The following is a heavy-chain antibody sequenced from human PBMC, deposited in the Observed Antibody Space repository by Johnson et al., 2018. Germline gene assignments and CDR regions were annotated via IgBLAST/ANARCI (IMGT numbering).Heavy chain of an antibody. CDR2: SSWNSGSI. J-gene: IGHJ6*02. D-gene: IGHD4-11*01. CDR1: GFTFDDYA. CDR3: ARGRYSTYYYYGMDV. Sequence: VQLVESGGGLVQPGRSXRLSCAASGFTFDDYAMHWVRQAPGKGLALVSGSSWNSGSIGYADSVKGRFTISRDNAKTSLYLQMNSLRAEDTAWYYCARGRYSTYYYYGMDVWGQGTTVTVSS. V-gene: IGHV3-9*01.